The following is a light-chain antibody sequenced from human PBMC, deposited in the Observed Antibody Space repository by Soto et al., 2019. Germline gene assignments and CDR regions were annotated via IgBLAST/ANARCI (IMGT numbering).Light chain of an antibody. J-gene: IGKJ1*01. V-gene: IGKV1-39*01. CDR3: QHSYSTPRT. Sequence: DIQMTQSPSSLSASVGDRVTITCRASQSISSYLNWYQQKPAQAPKLLIYAASSLQSGVPSRFSGSGSGTDFTLTISSLQPEDFATYYCQHSYSTPRTFGQGTKVEIK. CDR1: QSISSY. CDR2: AAS.